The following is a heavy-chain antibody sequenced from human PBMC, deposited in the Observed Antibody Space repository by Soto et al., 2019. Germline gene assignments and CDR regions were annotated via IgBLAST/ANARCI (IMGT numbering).Heavy chain of an antibody. CDR2: IYYSGST. V-gene: IGHV4-59*08. CDR3: ARHRYSYGGYYFDY. CDR1: GGSISNYY. Sequence: QVQLQESGPGLVKPSETLSLTCIVSGGSISNYYWSWIRQPPAKGLERIGYIYYSGSTNYTPSLPSRVTRSVDTAKNQFSVKLSSVTAADTAVYYGARHRYSYGGYYFDYWGQGTLVTVSS. J-gene: IGHJ4*02. D-gene: IGHD5-18*01.